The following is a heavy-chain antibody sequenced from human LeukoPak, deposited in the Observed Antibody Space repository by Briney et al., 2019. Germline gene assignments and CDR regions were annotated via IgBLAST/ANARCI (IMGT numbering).Heavy chain of an antibody. CDR1: GGSISSYY. V-gene: IGHV4-4*07. Sequence: KTSETLSLTCTVSGGSISSYYWSWIRQPAGKGLEWIGRIYTSGSTNYNPSLKSRVTMSVDTSKNQLSLNLRSVTAADTAAYYCARQSRTGGSGPWYYFDYWGQGILVTVSS. CDR2: IYTSGST. J-gene: IGHJ4*02. CDR3: ARQSRTGGSGPWYYFDY. D-gene: IGHD6-19*01.